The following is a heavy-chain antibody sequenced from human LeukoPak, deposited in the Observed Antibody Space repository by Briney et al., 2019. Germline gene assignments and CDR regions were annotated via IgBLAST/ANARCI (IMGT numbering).Heavy chain of an antibody. CDR1: GFTFSNAW. CDR3: TTLLSYDSSGYYVFDY. J-gene: IGHJ4*02. CDR2: IKSKTDGGTT. V-gene: IGHV3-15*01. D-gene: IGHD3-22*01. Sequence: GGSLRLSCAASGFTFSNAWMSWVRQAPGKGLEWDGRIKSKTDGGTTDYAAPVKGRFTISRDDSKNTLYLQMNSLKTEDTAVYYCTTLLSYDSSGYYVFDYWGQGTLVTVSS.